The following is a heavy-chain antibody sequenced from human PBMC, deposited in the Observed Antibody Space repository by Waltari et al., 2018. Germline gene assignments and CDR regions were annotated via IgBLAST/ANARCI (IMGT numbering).Heavy chain of an antibody. V-gene: IGHV3-9*01. J-gene: IGHJ6*02. CDR1: GFTFDDYA. D-gene: IGHD2-15*01. CDR3: AKDMLVKLPHPYYGMDV. CDR2: SKWNRGSI. Sequence: EVQLVESGGGLVQPGRSLRLSCAASGFTFDDYAMHWVRQAPGKGLEWVSGSKWNRGSIGYADSGKGRFTISRDNAKNSLYLQMNSLRAEDTALYYCAKDMLVKLPHPYYGMDVWGQGTTVTVSS.